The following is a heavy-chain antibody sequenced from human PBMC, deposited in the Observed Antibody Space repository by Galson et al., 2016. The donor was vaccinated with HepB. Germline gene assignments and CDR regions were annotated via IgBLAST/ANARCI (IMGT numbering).Heavy chain of an antibody. CDR1: GFTFSSCA. D-gene: IGHD3-3*01. J-gene: IGHJ6*02. Sequence: SLRLSCAASGFTFSSCAMSWVRQAPGKGLEWVTIISEDGGKKSYADAVKGRFTISRDNSKNTLYLQMNSLRAEDTAVYYCATSRAGTIFASGHFYNYHAMDVWGQGTTVTVSS. V-gene: IGHV3-30-3*01. CDR3: ATSRAGTIFASGHFYNYHAMDV. CDR2: ISEDGGKK.